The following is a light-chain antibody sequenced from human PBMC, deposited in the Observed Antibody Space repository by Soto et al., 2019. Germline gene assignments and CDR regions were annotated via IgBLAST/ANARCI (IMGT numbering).Light chain of an antibody. CDR3: QQSSDWPPIT. Sequence: EIVMTQSPATLSVSPGERATLSCRASQSVSSNLAWYQQKPGQAPRLLIYGASTRATGVPARLSGSGSGTEFTLTIDSLQSEDFAVYYCQQSSDWPPITFGQGTRLEIK. CDR2: GAS. V-gene: IGKV3-15*01. J-gene: IGKJ5*01. CDR1: QSVSSN.